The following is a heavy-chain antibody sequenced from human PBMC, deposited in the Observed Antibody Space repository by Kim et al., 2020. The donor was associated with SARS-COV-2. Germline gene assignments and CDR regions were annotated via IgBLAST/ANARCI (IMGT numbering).Heavy chain of an antibody. CDR2: IYHSGST. CDR3: AREPYNWNDGDDAFDI. V-gene: IGHV4-34*01. CDR1: GGSFSDYY. Sequence: SETLSLTCAVYGGSFSDYYWNWIRQSPGKGLEWIGEIYHSGSTNYNSSLKSRVTISVDTSKNQFSLKLSSVTAADTAVYYCAREPYNWNDGDDAFDIWG. D-gene: IGHD1-1*01. J-gene: IGHJ3*02.